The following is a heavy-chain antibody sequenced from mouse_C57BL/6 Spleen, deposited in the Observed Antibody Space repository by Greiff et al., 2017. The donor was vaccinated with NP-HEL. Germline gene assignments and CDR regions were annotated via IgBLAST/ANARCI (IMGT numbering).Heavy chain of an antibody. J-gene: IGHJ1*03. Sequence: VQLQQSGAELVRPGASVTLSCKASGYTFTDYEMHWVKQTPVHGLEWIGAIDPETGGTAYNQKFKGKAILTADKSSSTAYMELRSLTSEDSAVYYCTRTGYSNYVRYFDVWGTRTTVTVSS. D-gene: IGHD2-5*01. V-gene: IGHV1-15*01. CDR2: IDPETGGT. CDR1: GYTFTDYE. CDR3: TRTGYSNYVRYFDV.